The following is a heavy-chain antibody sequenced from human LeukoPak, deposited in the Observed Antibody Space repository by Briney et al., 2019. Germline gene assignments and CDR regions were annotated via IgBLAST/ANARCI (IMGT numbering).Heavy chain of an antibody. CDR3: ARLPGYYGSGRYYYYYMDV. CDR2: INHSGST. CDR1: GGSFSGYY. V-gene: IGHV4-34*01. J-gene: IGHJ6*03. D-gene: IGHD3-10*01. Sequence: PSETLSLTCAVYGGSFSGYYWSWIRQPPGKGLEWTGEINHSGSTNYNPSLKSRVTISVDTSKNQFSLKLSSVTAADTAVYYCARLPGYYGSGRYYYYYMDVWRKGTTVTVSS.